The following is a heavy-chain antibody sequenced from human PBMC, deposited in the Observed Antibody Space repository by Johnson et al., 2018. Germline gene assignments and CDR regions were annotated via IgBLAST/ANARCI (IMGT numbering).Heavy chain of an antibody. Sequence: QVQLVESGGGLVKPGGSLRLSCAASGFTFSNAWMNWVRQAPGKGLEWVAVISYDGSNKYYADSVKGRFTISRDNSKNTRYLQMNSLRAEDTAVYYCARDNRNDYDSSAYYFGGYFQHWGQGTLVTVSS. CDR2: ISYDGSNK. J-gene: IGHJ1*01. D-gene: IGHD3-22*01. CDR3: ARDNRNDYDSSAYYFGGYFQH. CDR1: GFTFSNAW. V-gene: IGHV3-30*03.